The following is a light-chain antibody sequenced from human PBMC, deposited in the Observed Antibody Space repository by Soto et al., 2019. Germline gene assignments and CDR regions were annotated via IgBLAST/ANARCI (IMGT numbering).Light chain of an antibody. CDR1: QDVSSW. Sequence: DIQVTQSPSTLSASVGDRVTITCRASQDVSSWLAWYQQKPRKAPQLLIYDASSLESGVPSRFSGSGYGTEFTLTISSLQPDDFATYYCQHYDGDSRAFGQGTKVEV. V-gene: IGKV1-5*01. CDR3: QHYDGDSRA. J-gene: IGKJ1*01. CDR2: DAS.